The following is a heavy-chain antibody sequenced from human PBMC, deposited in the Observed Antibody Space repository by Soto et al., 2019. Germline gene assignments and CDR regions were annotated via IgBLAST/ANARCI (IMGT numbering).Heavy chain of an antibody. D-gene: IGHD3-16*01. Sequence: QVHLVESGGGVVQPGTSLRLSCRASGFKFSDYGMDWVRQAPGKGLEWVSRVLYDESKKYYADSVKGRFTISRDNPRNTLYLQMRAEDTGVYYCVKDLALMGDYWGQGTPVTVSS. V-gene: IGHV3-30*18. CDR2: VLYDESKK. CDR1: GFKFSDYG. CDR3: VKDLALMGDY. J-gene: IGHJ4*02.